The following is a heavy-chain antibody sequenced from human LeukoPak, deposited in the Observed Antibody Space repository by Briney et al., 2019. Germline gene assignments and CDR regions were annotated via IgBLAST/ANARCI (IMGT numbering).Heavy chain of an antibody. Sequence: SETLSLTCSVSGPSISNTIYYWGWIRQPPGKGLEWIGSIYYSGSTYYNPSLKSRVTISVDTSKNQFSLKLSSVTAADTAVYYCASSASSSIGAGYAFDIWGQGTMVTVSS. CDR2: IYYSGST. CDR3: ASSASSSIGAGYAFDI. J-gene: IGHJ3*02. V-gene: IGHV4-39*07. D-gene: IGHD6-13*01. CDR1: GPSISNTIYY.